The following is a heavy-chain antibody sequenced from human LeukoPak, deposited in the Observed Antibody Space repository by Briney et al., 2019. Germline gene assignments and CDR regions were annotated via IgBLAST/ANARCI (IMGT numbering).Heavy chain of an antibody. V-gene: IGHV3-11*01. CDR2: ISSSGSTI. J-gene: IGHJ6*02. CDR3: ARSTNQSSGYYRYYYYGMDV. D-gene: IGHD3-22*01. Sequence: GGSLRLSCAASGFTFSDYYMSWIRQAPGKGLEWVSYISSSGSTIYYADSVKGRFTISRDNAKNSLYLQMNSLRAEDTAVCYCARSTNQSSGYYRYYYYGMDVWGQGTTVTVSS. CDR1: GFTFSDYY.